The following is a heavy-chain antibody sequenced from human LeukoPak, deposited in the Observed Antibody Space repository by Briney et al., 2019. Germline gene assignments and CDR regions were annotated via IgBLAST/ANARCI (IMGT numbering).Heavy chain of an antibody. V-gene: IGHV4-59*01. CDR1: GGSISSYY. Sequence: LETLSLTCTVSGGSISSYYWSWIRQPPGKGLEWIGYIYYSGSTNYNPSLKSRVTISVDTSKNQFSLELSSVTAADTAVYYCARDRRYCSGGSCRPWFDPWGQGTLDTVSS. J-gene: IGHJ5*02. D-gene: IGHD2-15*01. CDR3: ARDRRYCSGGSCRPWFDP. CDR2: IYYSGST.